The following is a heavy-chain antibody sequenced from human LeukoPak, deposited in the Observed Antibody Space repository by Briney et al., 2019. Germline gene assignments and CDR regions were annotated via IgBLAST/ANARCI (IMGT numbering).Heavy chain of an antibody. Sequence: GXXLRLSCAASGFTFTSCTMSWVRQAPGKGLEWVSDIRGSGENTYYADSVKGRFTISRDNSKNTLYLQMSSLRAEDTAVYYCAKGGSYRVQPYFDYWGQGALVTVSS. CDR1: GFTFTSCT. CDR3: AKGGSYRVQPYFDY. CDR2: IRGSGENT. D-gene: IGHD1-1*01. J-gene: IGHJ4*02. V-gene: IGHV3-23*01.